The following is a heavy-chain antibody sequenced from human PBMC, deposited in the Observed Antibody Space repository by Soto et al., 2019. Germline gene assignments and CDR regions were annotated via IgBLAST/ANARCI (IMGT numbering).Heavy chain of an antibody. Sequence: GASVKVSCKASGYTFTSYDINWVRQATGQGLEWMGWMNPNSGNTGYAQKFQGRVTMTRNTSISTAYMELSSLRSEDTAVYYCARGASYYDILPGYPRSLDYWGQAPLVTVSS. J-gene: IGHJ4*02. D-gene: IGHD3-9*01. V-gene: IGHV1-8*01. CDR3: ARGASYYDILPGYPRSLDY. CDR2: MNPNSGNT. CDR1: GYTFTSYD.